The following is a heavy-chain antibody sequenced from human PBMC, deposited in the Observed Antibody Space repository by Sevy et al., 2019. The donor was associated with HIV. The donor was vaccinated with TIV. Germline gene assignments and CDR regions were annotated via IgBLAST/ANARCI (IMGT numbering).Heavy chain of an antibody. D-gene: IGHD3-22*01. Sequence: GGSLRLSCAASGFTFDDYTMHWVRQAPGKGLEWVSLISWDGGSTYYADSVKGRFTIYRDNSKNSLYLQMNSLRTEDTALYYCAKDIAGKDYDSSGYYFDYFDYWGQGTLVTVSS. CDR1: GFTFDDYT. CDR2: ISWDGGST. V-gene: IGHV3-43*01. CDR3: AKDIAGKDYDSSGYYFDYFDY. J-gene: IGHJ4*02.